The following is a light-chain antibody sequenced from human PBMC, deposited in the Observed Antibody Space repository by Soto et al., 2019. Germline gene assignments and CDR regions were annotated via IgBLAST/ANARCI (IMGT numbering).Light chain of an antibody. CDR3: QQYGSSIT. V-gene: IGKV3D-20*01. CDR1: QSINTY. Sequence: DNVLTRSPATRSLSRGERATLSGVASQSINTYLAWYQQKPGQAPRLLIYDASKRATGIPARFSGSGSGTNFTLTIRRLEPEDFAVYYCQQYGSSITFGQGTRLEIK. J-gene: IGKJ5*01. CDR2: DAS.